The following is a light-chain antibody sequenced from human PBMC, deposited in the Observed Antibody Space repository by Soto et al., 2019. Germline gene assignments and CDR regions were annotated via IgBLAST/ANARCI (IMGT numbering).Light chain of an antibody. CDR1: SNDY. CDR2: EVS. CDR3: SSYTSSSTYV. J-gene: IGLJ1*01. Sequence: QSVLTQPASVSGSPGQAITISCTGTSNDYVSWYQQHPGTAPKLMIYEVSNRPSGVSNSFSGSKSGNSASLTISGLHAEDEADYYCSSYTSSSTYVFGTGTKLTVL. V-gene: IGLV2-14*01.